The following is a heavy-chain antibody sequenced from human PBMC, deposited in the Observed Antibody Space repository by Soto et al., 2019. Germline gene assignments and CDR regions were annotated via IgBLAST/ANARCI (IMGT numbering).Heavy chain of an antibody. CDR3: AKAMVVVTAISGGGGFDK. CDR2: ISYDGSNK. CDR1: GFTFSSYG. V-gene: IGHV3-30*18. J-gene: IGHJ3*02. Sequence: QVQLVESGGGVVQPGRSLRLSCAASGFTFSSYGMHWVRQAPGKGLEWVAVISYDGSNKYCADSVKGRFTISRDNSKNPLYLQMSSLRAEDTAVYYCAKAMVVVTAISGGGGFDKWGQGTLVTVSS. D-gene: IGHD2-21*02.